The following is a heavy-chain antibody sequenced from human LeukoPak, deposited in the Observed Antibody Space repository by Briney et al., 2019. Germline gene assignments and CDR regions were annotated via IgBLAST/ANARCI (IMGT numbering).Heavy chain of an antibody. CDR1: GGSISSYY. V-gene: IGHV4-59*08. J-gene: IGHJ4*02. CDR2: IYYSGST. CDR3: ARLRLQYFDY. Sequence: SETLSLTCTVSGGSISSYYWSWIRQPPGKGLEWIGYIYYSGSTSYNPSLKSRVTISVDTSKNQFSLKLSSVTAADTAVYYCARLRLQYFDYWGQGTLVTVSS.